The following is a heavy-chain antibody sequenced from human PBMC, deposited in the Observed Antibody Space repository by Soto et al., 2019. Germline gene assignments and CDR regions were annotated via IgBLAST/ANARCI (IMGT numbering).Heavy chain of an antibody. CDR2: INAGNGNT. J-gene: IGHJ4*02. V-gene: IGHV1-3*01. CDR1: GYTFTSYA. D-gene: IGHD6-19*01. CDR3: ARDRGGWPDY. Sequence: QVQLVQSGAEVKKPGASVKVSCKASGYTFTSYAIHWVRQAPGQRLEWMGWINAGNGNTKYSQKFQDRVTITRDTSASTAYMELSSLRSEDTAVYYCARDRGGWPDYWGQGTLVTVSS.